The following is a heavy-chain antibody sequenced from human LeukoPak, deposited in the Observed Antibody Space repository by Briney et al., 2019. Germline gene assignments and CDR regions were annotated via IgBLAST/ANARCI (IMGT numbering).Heavy chain of an antibody. CDR1: GFTFSSYS. J-gene: IGHJ5*02. CDR2: ISSSSSYI. D-gene: IGHD2-2*01. Sequence: GGSLRLSCAASGFTFSSYSMNWVRQAPGKGLEWVSSISSSSSYIYYADSVKGRFTISRDNAKNSLYLQMNSLRAEDTAVYYCAQGGGYCSSTSCYQGTNWFDPWGQGTLVTVSS. V-gene: IGHV3-21*01. CDR3: AQGGGYCSSTSCYQGTNWFDP.